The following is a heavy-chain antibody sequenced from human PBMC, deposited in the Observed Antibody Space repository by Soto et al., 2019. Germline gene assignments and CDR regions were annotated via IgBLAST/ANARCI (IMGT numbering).Heavy chain of an antibody. V-gene: IGHV3-74*01. Sequence: GGSLRLSCAVSGFTFSSYWMHWVRQAPGKGLVWVSRINSDGSDTSYAGSVKGRFTISRDNAKNTLYLQMNSLRAEDTAVYYCARDPGAWELPIDFWGLGTLVTVSS. CDR1: GFTFSSYW. CDR2: INSDGSDT. J-gene: IGHJ4*02. CDR3: ARDPGAWELPIDF. D-gene: IGHD1-26*01.